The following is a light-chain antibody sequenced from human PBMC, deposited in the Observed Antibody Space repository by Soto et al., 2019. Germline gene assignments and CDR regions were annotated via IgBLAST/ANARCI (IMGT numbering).Light chain of an antibody. CDR3: AAWDDSLNGRV. Sequence: QSVLTQPPSASGTPGQRVTISCSGSSSNIGSNTVNWYQRLPGTAPKLLIYSNNQRPSGVPDRFSGSKSGTSASLAISGLKSEDEADYYCAAWDDSLNGRVFGGGTKLTVL. J-gene: IGLJ2*01. V-gene: IGLV1-44*01. CDR2: SNN. CDR1: SSNIGSNT.